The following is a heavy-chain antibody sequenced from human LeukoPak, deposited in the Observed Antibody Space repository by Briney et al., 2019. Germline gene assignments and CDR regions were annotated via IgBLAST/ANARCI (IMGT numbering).Heavy chain of an antibody. CDR1: GYSFTDYY. CDR3: ARADRLDGGPYLIGP. J-gene: IGHJ5*02. Sequence: ASVKVSCKTSGYSFTDYYMHWVRQAPGQGLERMGWINPNSGGTSSAQKFQGRVTMTRDTSITTVYMEVSWLTSGDTAIYYCARADRLDGGPYLIGPWGQGTLVTVSS. V-gene: IGHV1-2*02. CDR2: INPNSGGT. D-gene: IGHD2-21*01.